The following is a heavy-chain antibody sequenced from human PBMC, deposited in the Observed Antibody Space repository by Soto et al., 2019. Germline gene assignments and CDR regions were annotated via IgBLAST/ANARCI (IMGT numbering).Heavy chain of an antibody. V-gene: IGHV3-21*01. J-gene: IGHJ1*01. CDR3: ARRGWFWIGYWFFPEYFQH. D-gene: IGHD3-3*01. CDR2: ISSSSSYI. CDR1: GFTFSSYS. Sequence: GGSLRLSCAASGFTFSSYSMNWVRQAPGKGLEWVSSISSSSSYIYYADSVKGRFTISRDNAKNSLYLQMNSLRAEDAAVYYCARRGWFWIGYWFFPEYFQHWGQGTLVTVSS.